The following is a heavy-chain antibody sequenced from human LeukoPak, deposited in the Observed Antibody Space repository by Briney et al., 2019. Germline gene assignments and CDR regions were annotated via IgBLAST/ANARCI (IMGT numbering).Heavy chain of an antibody. CDR2: IQQDGSEA. D-gene: IGHD2/OR15-2a*01. V-gene: IGHV3-7*01. CDR3: SNGIYDKSY. Sequence: GGSLRLSCAASGFTFTKYWMAWVRQAPGKGLEWVANIQQDGSEAYYADSVTGRFTISRDNAKDSLYLQMNSLRAEDTAVYYCSNGIYDKSYWGQGTLVTVSS. J-gene: IGHJ4*02. CDR1: GFTFTKYW.